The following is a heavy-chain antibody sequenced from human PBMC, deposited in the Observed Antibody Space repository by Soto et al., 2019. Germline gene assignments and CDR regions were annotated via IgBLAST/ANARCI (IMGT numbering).Heavy chain of an antibody. CDR2: IYYSGST. CDR3: AREGPIWSGYYMGDYYYYYMDV. Sequence: PSETLSLTCTVSGGSISSYYWSWIRQPPGKGLEWIGYIYYSGSTNYNPSLKSRVTISVDTSKNQFSLKLSSVTAADTAVYYCAREGPIWSGYYMGDYYYYYMDVWGKGTTVTVSS. CDR1: GGSISSYY. J-gene: IGHJ6*03. V-gene: IGHV4-59*01. D-gene: IGHD3-3*01.